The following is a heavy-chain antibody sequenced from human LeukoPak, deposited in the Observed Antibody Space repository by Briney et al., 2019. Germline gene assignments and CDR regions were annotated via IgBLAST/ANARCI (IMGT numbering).Heavy chain of an antibody. V-gene: IGHV4-59*08. D-gene: IGHD4-17*01. J-gene: IGHJ2*01. Sequence: SETLSLTCTVSGGSISSYYWSWIRQPPGKGLEWIGYIYYSGSTNYNPSLKSRVTISVDTSKNQFSLKLSSVTAADTAVYYCARLATTVTTNWRFDLWGRGTLVTVSS. CDR2: IYYSGST. CDR1: GGSISSYY. CDR3: ARLATTVTTNWRFDL.